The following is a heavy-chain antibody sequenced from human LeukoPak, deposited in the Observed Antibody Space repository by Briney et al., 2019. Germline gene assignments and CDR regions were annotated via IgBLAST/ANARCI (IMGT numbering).Heavy chain of an antibody. J-gene: IGHJ6*02. CDR1: GFTFSSYS. V-gene: IGHV3-48*02. CDR3: ARIRGGYCSGGSCYSGYYYYGMDV. CDR2: ISSSSSTI. Sequence: PGGSLRLSCSASGFTFSSYSMNWVRQAPGKGLEWVSYISSSSSTIYYADSVKGRFTISRDNAKNSLYLQMNSLRDEDTAVYYCARIRGGYCSGGSCYSGYYYYGMDVWGQGTTVTVSS. D-gene: IGHD2-15*01.